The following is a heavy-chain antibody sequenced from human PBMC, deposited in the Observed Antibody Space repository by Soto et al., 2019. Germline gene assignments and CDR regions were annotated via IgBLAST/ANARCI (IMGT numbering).Heavy chain of an antibody. J-gene: IGHJ4*02. D-gene: IGHD6-13*01. CDR3: ATTPFNMASAGSYYFDS. CDR1: GGTFSSYG. V-gene: IGHV1-69*01. CDR2: IIPLFGTL. Sequence: QVKLVQSGTEVKRPGSSVKVSCKASGGTFSSYGLSWVRQAPGHGLQWMGGIIPLFGTLHNAREFQDRVTITADQSTGTASMDLRSLTYDDTAVYFCATTPFNMASAGSYYFDSWGQGILVTVSS.